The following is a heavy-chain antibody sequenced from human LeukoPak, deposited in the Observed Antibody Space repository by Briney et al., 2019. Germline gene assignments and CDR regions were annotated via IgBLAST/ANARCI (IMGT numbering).Heavy chain of an antibody. D-gene: IGHD2-8*01. Sequence: PGGSLRLSCAASGFTFSSYAMHWVRQAPGKGLEWVAVISYDGSNKYYADSVKGRFTISRDNSKNTLYLQMNSLRAEDTAVYYCARMVRAHPYLDYWGQGTLVTVSS. J-gene: IGHJ4*02. CDR1: GFTFSSYA. CDR3: ARMVRAHPYLDY. V-gene: IGHV3-30-3*01. CDR2: ISYDGSNK.